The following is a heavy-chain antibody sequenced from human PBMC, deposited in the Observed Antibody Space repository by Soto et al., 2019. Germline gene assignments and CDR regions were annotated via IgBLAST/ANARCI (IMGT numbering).Heavy chain of an antibody. Sequence: EVQLLESGGGLVQPGGSLRVSCVASGFTFSTFDMSWARQAPGKGLEWVSGISASGGSTYYADSVKGRFSISRDNSKNTLYLQMNSLSAEDPAVDHCAKGFYDSNYALNYWGQGTLVSVSS. CDR3: AKGFYDSNYALNY. V-gene: IGHV3-23*01. CDR1: GFTFSTFD. CDR2: ISASGGST. J-gene: IGHJ4*02. D-gene: IGHD3-22*01.